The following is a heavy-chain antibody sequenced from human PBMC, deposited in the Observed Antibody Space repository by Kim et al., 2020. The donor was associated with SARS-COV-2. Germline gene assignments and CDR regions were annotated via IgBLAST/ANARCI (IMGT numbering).Heavy chain of an antibody. CDR2: IIPIFGTA. Sequence: SVKVSCKASGGTFSSYAISWVRQAPGQGLEWMGGIIPIFGTANYAQKFQGRVTITADESTSTAYMELSSLRSEDTAVYYCARASRTTVTTKEDGLGKLKYYYGMDVWGQGTTVTVSS. J-gene: IGHJ6*02. V-gene: IGHV1-69*13. CDR3: ARASRTTVTTKEDGLGKLKYYYGMDV. CDR1: GGTFSSYA. D-gene: IGHD4-17*01.